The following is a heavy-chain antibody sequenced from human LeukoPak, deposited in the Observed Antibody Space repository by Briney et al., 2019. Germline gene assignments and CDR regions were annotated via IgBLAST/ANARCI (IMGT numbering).Heavy chain of an antibody. CDR1: GYSFTSYW. D-gene: IGHD3-3*01. CDR2: IYPGDSDT. CDR3: ARSHHPLEWLSVDY. Sequence: GESLKISCKGSGYSFTSYWIGWVRQMPGKGLEWMGIIYPGDSDTRYSPSFQGQVTISADKPIGTAYLQWSSLKASDTAMYYCARSHHPLEWLSVDYWGQGTLVTVSS. V-gene: IGHV5-51*04. J-gene: IGHJ4*02.